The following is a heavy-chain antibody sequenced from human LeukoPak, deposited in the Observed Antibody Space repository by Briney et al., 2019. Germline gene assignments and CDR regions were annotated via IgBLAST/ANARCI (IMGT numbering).Heavy chain of an antibody. CDR1: GYTFTTCA. CDR3: TIGLAGDWDAFDI. J-gene: IGHJ3*02. D-gene: IGHD6-19*01. V-gene: IGHV1-3*01. CDR2: IHADSGNT. Sequence: ASVKVSCKTSGYTFTTCAVHWVRQAPGQRLEWMGWIHADSGNTKYSQKLQGRVAIARDTSASTIYMELTSLRIEDTAVYFCTIGLAGDWDAFDIWGPGTMVTVSS.